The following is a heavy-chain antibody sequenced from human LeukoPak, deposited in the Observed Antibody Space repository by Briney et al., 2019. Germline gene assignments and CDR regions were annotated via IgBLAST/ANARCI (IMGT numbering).Heavy chain of an antibody. CDR2: ISSSSSYI. CDR1: GFTFSSYS. J-gene: IGHJ5*02. D-gene: IGHD3-10*01. V-gene: IGHV3-21*01. CDR3: ARVKLLVWFDP. Sequence: GGSLRLSCAASGFTFSSYSMNWVRQAPGKGLEWVSSISSSSSYIYYADSVKGRFTISRDNAKNSLYLQMNSLRAEDTAVNYCARVKLLVWFDPWGQGTLVTVSS.